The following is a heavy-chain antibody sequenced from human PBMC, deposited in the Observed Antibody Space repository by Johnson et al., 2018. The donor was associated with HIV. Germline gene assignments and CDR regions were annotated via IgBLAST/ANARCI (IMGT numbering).Heavy chain of an antibody. V-gene: IGHV3-30*04. Sequence: QVQLVESGGGVVQPGRSLRLSCAASGFTFSSYAMHWVRQAPGKGLEWVAVISYDGSNKYYTDSVKGRFTISRDNSKNTLYLQMNSLRAEDTALYYCARDRYSSSSGAFDIWGQGTMVTVSS. CDR1: GFTFSSYA. CDR2: ISYDGSNK. J-gene: IGHJ3*02. D-gene: IGHD6-6*01. CDR3: ARDRYSSSSGAFDI.